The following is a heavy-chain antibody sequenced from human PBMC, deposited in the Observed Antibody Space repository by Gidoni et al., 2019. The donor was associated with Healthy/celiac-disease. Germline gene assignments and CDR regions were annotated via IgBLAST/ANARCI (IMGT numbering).Heavy chain of an antibody. J-gene: IGHJ4*02. CDR2: IYCDDDK. V-gene: IGHV2-5*02. CDR3: AHAPLGSYETAFSFDY. CDR1: GFSLSTSGVG. D-gene: IGHD1-26*01. Sequence: QITLKESGPTLVKPTQTLTLTCTFSGFSLSTSGVGVGWIRQPPGKALEWLALIYCDDDKRYSPSLKSRLTITKDTSKNQVVLTMTNMDPVDTATYYCAHAPLGSYETAFSFDYWGQGTLVTVSS.